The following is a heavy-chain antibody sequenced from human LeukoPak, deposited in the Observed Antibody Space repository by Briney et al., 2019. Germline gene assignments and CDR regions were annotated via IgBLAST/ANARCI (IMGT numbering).Heavy chain of an antibody. J-gene: IGHJ4*02. CDR2: ISAYNGNT. CDR1: GYTFTSYG. V-gene: IGHV1-18*01. D-gene: IGHD3-9*01. CDR3: ARDGNDILTSYYNGYY. Sequence: ASVKVSCKASGYTFTSYGISWVRQAPGQGLEWMGWISAYNGNTNYAQKLQGRVTMTTDTSTSTAYMELRSLRSDDTAVYYCARDGNDILTSYYNGYYWGQGTLVTVSS.